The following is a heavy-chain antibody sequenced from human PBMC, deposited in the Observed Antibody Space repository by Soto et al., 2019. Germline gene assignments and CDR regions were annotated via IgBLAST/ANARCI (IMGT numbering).Heavy chain of an antibody. V-gene: IGHV4-59*01. Sequence: PSETLSLTCTVSGGSISSYYWSWIRQPPGKGLEWIGYIYYSGSTNYNPSLKSRVTISVDTSKNQFSLKLSSVTAADTAVYYCARGTMIVVDHDAFDTWGQGTMVTVSS. D-gene: IGHD3-22*01. J-gene: IGHJ3*02. CDR2: IYYSGST. CDR1: GGSISSYY. CDR3: ARGTMIVVDHDAFDT.